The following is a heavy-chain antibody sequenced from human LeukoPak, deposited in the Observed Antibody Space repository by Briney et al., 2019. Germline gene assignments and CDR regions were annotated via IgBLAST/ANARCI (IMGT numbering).Heavy chain of an antibody. CDR2: INSSGGST. CDR3: ARNIAAADVYYYYGMDV. V-gene: IGHV1-46*01. CDR1: GYTFTSYY. Sequence: GASVKVSCKASGYTFTSYYMHWVRQAPGQGLEWMGIINSSGGSTSYAQKFQGRVTMTRDTSTSTVYMELSSLRSEDTAVYYCARNIAAADVYYYYGMDVWGQGTTVTVSS. D-gene: IGHD6-13*01. J-gene: IGHJ6*02.